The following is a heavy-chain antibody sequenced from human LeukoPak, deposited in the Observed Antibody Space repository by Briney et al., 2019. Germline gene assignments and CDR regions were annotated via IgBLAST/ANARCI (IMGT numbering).Heavy chain of an antibody. J-gene: IGHJ4*02. D-gene: IGHD2-8*01. CDR1: GFSFSVFW. CDR3: AKDPDCTSGICYTFFDY. CDR2: IKTDGSIT. Sequence: GGSLRLSCAASGFSFSVFWMHWVRRAPGKGPVWVSRIKTDGSITNYADSVKGRFTISRDNSRNTLYLQMNSLRAEDTAIYYCAKDPDCTSGICYTFFDYWGQGTLVTVSS. V-gene: IGHV3-74*01.